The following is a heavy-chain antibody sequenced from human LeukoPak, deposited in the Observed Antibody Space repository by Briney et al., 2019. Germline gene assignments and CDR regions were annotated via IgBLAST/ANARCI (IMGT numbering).Heavy chain of an antibody. Sequence: ASVKVSCKASGGTFSSYAISWVRQAPGQGLEWMGGIIPMFGTANYAQKFQGRVTITADKSTSTAYMELSSLRSEDTAVYYCARDRGYGDPIDAFDIWGQGTIVTVSS. V-gene: IGHV1-69*06. CDR3: ARDRGYGDPIDAFDI. CDR1: GGTFSSYA. D-gene: IGHD4-17*01. CDR2: IIPMFGTA. J-gene: IGHJ3*02.